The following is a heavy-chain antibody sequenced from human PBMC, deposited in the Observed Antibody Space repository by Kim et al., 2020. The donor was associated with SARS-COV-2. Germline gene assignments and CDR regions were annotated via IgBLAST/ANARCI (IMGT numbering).Heavy chain of an antibody. V-gene: IGHV3-23*01. J-gene: IGHJ4*02. CDR2: ISISGSST. D-gene: IGHD2-8*02. CDR1: GFTFSNYA. CDR3: AKAALFEVLVDYFDY. Sequence: GGSLRLSCAASGFTFSNYAMNWVRQAPGKGLEWVSVISISGSSTYYADSVKGRFTISRDNSKNTLFLQMNSLRAEDTAVYYCAKAALFEVLVDYFDYWGQGTLVTVSS.